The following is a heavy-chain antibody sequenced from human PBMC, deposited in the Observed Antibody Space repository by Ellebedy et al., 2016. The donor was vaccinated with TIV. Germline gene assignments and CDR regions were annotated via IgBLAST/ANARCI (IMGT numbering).Heavy chain of an antibody. Sequence: GESLKISCAASGFSFRSYWMSWVRQAPGKGLEWVANMRQDGNDKYYVDSVRGRFTVSRDNAENSLYLQMNSLRADDTAVYYCATDGSYGDYLSPTHAFVIWGQGTMVTVSS. CDR1: GFSFRSYW. J-gene: IGHJ3*02. D-gene: IGHD4-17*01. CDR3: ATDGSYGDYLSPTHAFVI. V-gene: IGHV3-7*01. CDR2: MRQDGNDK.